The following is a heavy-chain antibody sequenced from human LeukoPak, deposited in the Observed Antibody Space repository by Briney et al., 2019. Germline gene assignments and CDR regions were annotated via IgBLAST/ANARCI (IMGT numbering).Heavy chain of an antibody. V-gene: IGHV1-8*03. Sequence: GASVKVSCKASGYTFTSYDINWVRQATGQGLEWMGWMNPNSGNTGYAQKFQGRVTITRNTSISTAYMELSSLRSEDTAVYYCARTYRYYYYYYMDVWGKGTTVTVSS. CDR2: MNPNSGNT. J-gene: IGHJ6*03. CDR3: ARTYRYYYYYYMDV. CDR1: GYTFTSYD.